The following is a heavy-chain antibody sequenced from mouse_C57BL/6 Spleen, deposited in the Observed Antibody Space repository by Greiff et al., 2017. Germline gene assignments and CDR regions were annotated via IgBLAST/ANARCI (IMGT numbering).Heavy chain of an antibody. CDR2: IYPRSGNT. D-gene: IGHD1-1*01. CDR1: GYTFTSYG. J-gene: IGHJ3*01. CDR3: ARPTTVVATEGAY. V-gene: IGHV1-81*01. Sequence: QVQLQQSGAELARPGASVKLSCKASGYTFTSYGISWVKQRPGQGLEWIGEIYPRSGNTYYNEKFKGKATLTADKSSSTAYMELRSLPSEDSAVYFCARPTTVVATEGAYWGQGTLVTVSA.